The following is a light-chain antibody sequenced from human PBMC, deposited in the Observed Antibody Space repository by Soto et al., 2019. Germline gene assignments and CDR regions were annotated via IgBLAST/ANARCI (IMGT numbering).Light chain of an antibody. CDR3: QQYNSYSWT. J-gene: IGKJ1*01. CDR2: KAS. CDR1: QSISSW. V-gene: IGKV1-5*03. Sequence: DIQMTQSPSTLSASVGDRVTITCRASQSISSWLAWYQQRPGKAPKLLIYKASSLESGVPPRFSGSGSGTEFTLTISSLQPDDFATYYCQQYNSYSWTFGQGTNVEIK.